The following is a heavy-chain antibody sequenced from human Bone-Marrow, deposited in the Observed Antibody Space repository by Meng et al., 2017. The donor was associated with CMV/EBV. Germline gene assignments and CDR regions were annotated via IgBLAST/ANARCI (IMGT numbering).Heavy chain of an antibody. CDR2: IIPIFGTA. Sequence: SVKVSCKASGYTFTGYAISWVRQAPGQGLEWMGGIIPIFGTANYAQKFQGRVTITTDESTSTAYMELSSLRSEDTAVYYCARAYHLYNQVLRFDPWGQGTLVTVPS. J-gene: IGHJ5*02. CDR3: ARAYHLYNQVLRFDP. D-gene: IGHD1-14*01. V-gene: IGHV1-69*05. CDR1: GYTFTGYA.